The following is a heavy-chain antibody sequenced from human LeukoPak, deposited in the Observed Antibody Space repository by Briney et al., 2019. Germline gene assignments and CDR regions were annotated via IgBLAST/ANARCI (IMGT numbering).Heavy chain of an antibody. CDR2: INPSGGST. J-gene: IGHJ6*03. D-gene: IGHD3-16*01. CDR3: ARDISHLGELDMDV. Sequence: GASVKVSCKASGYTFTDYYMHWVRQAPGQGLEWMGIINPSGGSTSYAQKFQGRVTVTRDMSTSTVYMELSSLRSEDTAVYYCARDISHLGELDMDVWGKGTTVTVSS. V-gene: IGHV1-46*01. CDR1: GYTFTDYY.